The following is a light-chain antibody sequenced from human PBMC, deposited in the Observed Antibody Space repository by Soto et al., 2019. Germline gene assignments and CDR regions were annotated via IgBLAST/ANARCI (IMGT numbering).Light chain of an antibody. CDR3: QQYRSWPRT. Sequence: IVLTQSPATLSVSPGERVTLSVMASQSVDINLAWYQQKPGQAPRLLIYGASTRATDMSGTFSGRGSGTEFTLTISNVRPEDFAVYYCQQYRSWPRTFGQGTRLEIK. V-gene: IGKV3-15*01. J-gene: IGKJ5*01. CDR1: QSVDIN. CDR2: GAS.